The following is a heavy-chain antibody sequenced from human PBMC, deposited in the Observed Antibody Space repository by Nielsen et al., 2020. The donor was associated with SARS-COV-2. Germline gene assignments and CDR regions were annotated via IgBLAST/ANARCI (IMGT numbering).Heavy chain of an antibody. V-gene: IGHV3-23*01. CDR1: GFTFSSYA. D-gene: IGHD2-15*01. J-gene: IGHJ4*02. CDR3: AKGAKIVVVVAATDY. Sequence: GESLKISCAASGFTFSSYAMSWVRQAPGKGLEWVSAISGSGGSKYYADSVKGRFTISRDNSKNTLYLQMNSLRAEDTAVYYCAKGAKIVVVVAATDYWGQGTLVTVSS. CDR2: ISGSGGSK.